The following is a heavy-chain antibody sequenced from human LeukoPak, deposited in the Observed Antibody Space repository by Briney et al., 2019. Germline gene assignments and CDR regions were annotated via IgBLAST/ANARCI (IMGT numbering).Heavy chain of an antibody. D-gene: IGHD6-19*01. CDR2: ISSSGSTI. J-gene: IGHJ4*02. V-gene: IGHV3-48*03. Sequence: PGGSLRLSCAASGFTFSSYEMNWVRKAPGKGLEWVSYISSSGSTIYYADSVKGRFTISRDNAKNSLYLQMNSLRAEDTAVYYCARVPTGYSSGRGPYWGQGTLVTVSS. CDR1: GFTFSSYE. CDR3: ARVPTGYSSGRGPY.